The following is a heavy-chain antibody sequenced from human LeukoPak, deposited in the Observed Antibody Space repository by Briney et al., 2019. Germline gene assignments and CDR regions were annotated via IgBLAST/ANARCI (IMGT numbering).Heavy chain of an antibody. CDR2: ISYDGSNK. Sequence: PGGSLRPSCAASGFTFSSYAMHWVRQAPGKGLEWVAVISYDGSNKYYADSVKGRFTISRDNSKNTLYLQMNSLRAEDTAVYYCARDPGQQLVNYYFDYWGQGTLVTVSS. CDR3: ARDPGQQLVNYYFDY. D-gene: IGHD6-13*01. J-gene: IGHJ4*02. V-gene: IGHV3-30-3*01. CDR1: GFTFSSYA.